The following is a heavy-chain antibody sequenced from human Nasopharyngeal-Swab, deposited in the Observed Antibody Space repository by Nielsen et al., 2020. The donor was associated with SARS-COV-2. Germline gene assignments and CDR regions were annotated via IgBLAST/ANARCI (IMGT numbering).Heavy chain of an antibody. V-gene: IGHV3-23*01. CDR2: ISGSGGRT. J-gene: IGHJ4*02. D-gene: IGHD2-2*01. Sequence: VRQAPGKGLEWVSTISGSGGRTYYADSVKGRFTISRDNSKNTLHVQMNSLRVEDRAVYYCAKGACGGSTTSCYSCDYWGQGTLVTVPS. CDR3: AKGACGGSTTSCYSCDY.